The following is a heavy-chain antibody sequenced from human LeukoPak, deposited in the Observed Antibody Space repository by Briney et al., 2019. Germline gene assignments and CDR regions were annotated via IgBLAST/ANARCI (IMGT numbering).Heavy chain of an antibody. CDR2: TIPIFGTA. CDR1: GGTFSSYA. CDR3: ARVRCSSTSCLFDY. D-gene: IGHD2-2*01. J-gene: IGHJ4*02. V-gene: IGHV1-69*05. Sequence: SVKVSCKASGGTFSSYAISWVRQAPGQGLEWMGGTIPIFGTANYAQKFQGRVTITTDESTSTAYMELSSLRSEDRAVYYCARVRCSSTSCLFDYWGQGTLVTVSS.